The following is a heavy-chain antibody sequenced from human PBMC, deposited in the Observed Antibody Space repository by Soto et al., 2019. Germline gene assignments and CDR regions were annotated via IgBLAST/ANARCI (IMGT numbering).Heavy chain of an antibody. D-gene: IGHD2-15*01. J-gene: IGHJ4*02. CDR1: GFSFSSHW. V-gene: IGHV3-74*01. CDR3: TRGSGGFVDF. CDR2: INTDASYT. Sequence: EVQLVESGGGLVQPGGSLRLSCAASGFSFSSHWIHWVRQDPGQGLVWVSRINTDASYTNYADSVEGRFTISRDNAKNTVFLQMNSLRAEDTALYYCTRGSGGFVDFWGQGTLVTVSS.